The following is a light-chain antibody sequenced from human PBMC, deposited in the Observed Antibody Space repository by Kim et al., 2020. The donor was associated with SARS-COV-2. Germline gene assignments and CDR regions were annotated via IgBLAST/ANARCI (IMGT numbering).Light chain of an antibody. CDR2: KAF. Sequence: MTQSPSTLSASVGDRVTITCRVSQNINNWLAWYQQKPRKAPKLLIYKAFTLENGVPSRFSGSGSGTEYTLTISSLQPDDFATYYCQQWNKDFGSGTKVDIK. J-gene: IGKJ1*01. V-gene: IGKV1-5*03. CDR3: QQWNKD. CDR1: QNINNW.